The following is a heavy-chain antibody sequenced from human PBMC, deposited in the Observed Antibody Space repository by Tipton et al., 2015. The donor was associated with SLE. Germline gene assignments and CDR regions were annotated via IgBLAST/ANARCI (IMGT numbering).Heavy chain of an antibody. CDR2: INHSGST. Sequence: TLSLTCTVSGGSISSGSYYWSWIRQPPGKGLEWIGEINHSGSTNYNPSLKSRVTISVDTSKNQFSLKLSSVTAADTAVYYCARAHNWNYVGDWGQGTLVTVSS. D-gene: IGHD1-7*01. CDR3: ARAHNWNYVGD. J-gene: IGHJ4*02. V-gene: IGHV4-39*07. CDR1: GGSISSGSYY.